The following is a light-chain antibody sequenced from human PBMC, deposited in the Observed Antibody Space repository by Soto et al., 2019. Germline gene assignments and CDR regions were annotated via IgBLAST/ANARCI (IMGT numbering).Light chain of an antibody. CDR2: GAS. CDR1: QSVSSSY. CDR3: QQYGPPT. V-gene: IGKV3-20*01. Sequence: EIVLTQSPGTLSLSPGERATLSCRASQSVSSSYLAWYQQKPGQAPRLLIYGASSRATGIPDRFSGSGSGTDFTLTISRLEPEDFAVYYCQQYGPPTFGQGTRLEI. J-gene: IGKJ5*01.